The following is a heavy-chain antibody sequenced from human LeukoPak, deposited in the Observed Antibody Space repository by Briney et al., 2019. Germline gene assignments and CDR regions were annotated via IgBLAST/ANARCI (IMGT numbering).Heavy chain of an antibody. Sequence: GGSLRLSCVASGFTFGKYWMSWVRQAPGKGLEWVANIKLDGSEKNYVDSVKGRFTISRDNTKNSLYLQMNSLRAEDTAVYYCARVATYYYYGMDVWGQGTTVTVSS. J-gene: IGHJ6*02. V-gene: IGHV3-7*01. CDR1: GFTFGKYW. CDR2: IKLDGSEK. CDR3: ARVATYYYYGMDV.